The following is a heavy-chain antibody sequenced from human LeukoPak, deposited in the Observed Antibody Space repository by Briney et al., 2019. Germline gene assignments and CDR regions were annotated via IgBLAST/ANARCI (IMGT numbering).Heavy chain of an antibody. CDR2: IYYSGNT. D-gene: IGHD2-15*01. CDR1: GGSFSSYY. Sequence: SETLSLTCTVSGGSFSSYYWSWIRQPPGKGLEWIGYIYYSGNTNYNPSLKSRVTISVDTSKNQFSLKLTSVTAADTAVFYCARLGRPAAFDIWGHGTMVTVSS. V-gene: IGHV4-59*08. J-gene: IGHJ3*02. CDR3: ARLGRPAAFDI.